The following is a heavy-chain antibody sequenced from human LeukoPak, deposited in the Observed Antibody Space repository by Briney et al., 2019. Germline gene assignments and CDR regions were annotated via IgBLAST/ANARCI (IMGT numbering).Heavy chain of an antibody. V-gene: IGHV3-30-3*01. CDR3: ARAGTTVTTPYYYGMDV. J-gene: IGHJ6*02. Sequence: PGRSLRLSCAASGFTFSSFALHWVRQAPGKGLEWVAVIPFDGSNKYYADSVKGRFTISRDNSKNALYLQMSSLRAEDTAVYYCARAGTTVTTPYYYGMDVWGQGTTVTVSS. CDR2: IPFDGSNK. D-gene: IGHD4-17*01. CDR1: GFTFSSFA.